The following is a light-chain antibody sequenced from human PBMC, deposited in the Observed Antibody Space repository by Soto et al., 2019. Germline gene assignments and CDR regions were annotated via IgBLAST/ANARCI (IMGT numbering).Light chain of an antibody. CDR3: QQSSSNTVT. CDR1: QSISSY. V-gene: IGKV1-39*01. J-gene: IGKJ5*01. Sequence: DIQTTQSPSSLSAYVGDRVTNTCRTSQSISSYLNWYQQKSGKAPKLLIYAASTLRSGVPSRFSGSGSGTDFTLTISSLQPEDSATYYCQQSSSNTVTFGQGTRLEIK. CDR2: AAS.